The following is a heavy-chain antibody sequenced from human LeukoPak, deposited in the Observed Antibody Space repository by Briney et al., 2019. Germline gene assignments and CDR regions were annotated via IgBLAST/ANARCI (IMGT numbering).Heavy chain of an antibody. CDR3: ARDPLGYSSGWDYYYYMDV. V-gene: IGHV3-53*01. CDR1: GFTVSSNY. CDR2: IYSGGSP. D-gene: IGHD6-19*01. Sequence: PGRSLRLSCAASGFTVSSNYMSWVRQAPGKGLDWVSVIYSGGSPYYADSVKGRFPISRDNSKNTLSLQMNSLRAEDTAVYYCARDPLGYSSGWDYYYYMDVWGKGTTVTVSS. J-gene: IGHJ6*03.